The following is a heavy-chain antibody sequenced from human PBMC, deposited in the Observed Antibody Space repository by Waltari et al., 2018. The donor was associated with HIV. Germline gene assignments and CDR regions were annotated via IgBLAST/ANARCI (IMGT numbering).Heavy chain of an antibody. CDR2: INPSGGTT. V-gene: IGHV1-46*01. CDR3: ARDEGGGEYNDFWSGLDYYGMDV. Sequence: QLQLVQSGAEVKKPGASVTVSCTASGYTFTSYYIHWVRQARGQGLDWMGIINPSGGTTRYAQKFQGRVTMTRDTSTRTVYMELSSLRSEDTAVYYCARDEGGGEYNDFWSGLDYYGMDVWGQGTTVTVSS. CDR1: GYTFTSYY. D-gene: IGHD3-3*01. J-gene: IGHJ6*02.